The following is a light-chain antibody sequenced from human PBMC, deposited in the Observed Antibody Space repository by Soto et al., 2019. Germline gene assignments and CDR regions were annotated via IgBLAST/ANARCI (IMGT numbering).Light chain of an antibody. CDR1: QSISGW. J-gene: IGKJ1*01. CDR3: QQFNSYSRT. Sequence: DIQVTQSPSTLSASVGDRVTITCRASQSISGWLAWYQQKPGKAPKLLIYKASNLESGVPSRFSGSGSGTEFTLTISSLQPDDFATYYCQQFNSYSRTFGQGTKVDI. V-gene: IGKV1-5*03. CDR2: KAS.